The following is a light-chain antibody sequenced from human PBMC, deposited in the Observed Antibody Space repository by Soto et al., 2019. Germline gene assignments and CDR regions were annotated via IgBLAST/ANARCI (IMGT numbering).Light chain of an antibody. CDR1: SSNIGSNT. J-gene: IGLJ3*02. V-gene: IGLV1-44*01. CDR3: SSYTRSSTLGV. Sequence: QSVLTQPPSASGTPGQRVTISCSGSSSNIGSNTVNWYQQLPGTAPKLLIYSNNQRPSGVPDRFSGSKSGTSASLAISGLQSEDEADYYCSSYTRSSTLGVFGGGTKLTVL. CDR2: SNN.